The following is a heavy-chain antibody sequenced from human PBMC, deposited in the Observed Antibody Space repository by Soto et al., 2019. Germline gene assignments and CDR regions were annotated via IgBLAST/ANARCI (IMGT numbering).Heavy chain of an antibody. Sequence: SVKVSCKASGGTFSSYAISWVRQAPGQGLEWMGGIIPIFGTANYAQKFQGRVTITADESASTAYMELSSLRSEDTAVYYCARDEWGSSTSYYYYGMDVWGQGTTVTVSS. D-gene: IGHD2-2*01. CDR1: GGTFSSYA. V-gene: IGHV1-69*13. J-gene: IGHJ6*02. CDR3: ARDEWGSSTSYYYYGMDV. CDR2: IIPIFGTA.